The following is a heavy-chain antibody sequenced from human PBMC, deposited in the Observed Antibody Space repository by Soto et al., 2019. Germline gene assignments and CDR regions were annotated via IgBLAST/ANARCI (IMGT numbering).Heavy chain of an antibody. CDR1: GDSISSDKW. CDR3: ARGGDWQFDY. Sequence: QVQLQESGPGLVKPSGTLSLTCAVSGDSISSDKWWSWVRQPPGKGLEWIGEIHHSGRTNCNPSLKSRVTILVEKSKNQFALELSSMTAADTAVYYCARGGDWQFDYWGQGTLVTVSS. V-gene: IGHV4-4*02. D-gene: IGHD2-21*02. CDR2: IHHSGRT. J-gene: IGHJ4*02.